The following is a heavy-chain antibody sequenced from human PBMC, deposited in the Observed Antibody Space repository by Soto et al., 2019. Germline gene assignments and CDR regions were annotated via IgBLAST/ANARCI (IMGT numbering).Heavy chain of an antibody. J-gene: IGHJ4*02. V-gene: IGHV1-18*04. Sequence: ASVKVSCKASGYTFTGYYMHWVRQAPGQGLEWMGWISAYNGNTNYAQKLQGRVTMTTDTSTSTAYMELRSLRSDDTAVYYCARGIAARRKPLDYWGQGTLVTVSS. CDR3: ARGIAARRKPLDY. CDR2: ISAYNGNT. CDR1: GYTFTGYY. D-gene: IGHD6-6*01.